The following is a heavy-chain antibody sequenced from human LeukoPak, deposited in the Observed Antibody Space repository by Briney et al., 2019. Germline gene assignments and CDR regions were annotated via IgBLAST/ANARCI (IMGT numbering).Heavy chain of an antibody. CDR2: IIPIFGTA. Sequence: ASVKVSCKASGGTFSSYAISWVRQAPGQGLEWMGGIIPIFGTANYAQKFRGRVTITADESTSTAYMELSSLRSEDTAVYYCARRYGSWFDPWGQGTLVTVSS. V-gene: IGHV1-69*13. CDR1: GGTFSSYA. D-gene: IGHD4-17*01. CDR3: ARRYGSWFDP. J-gene: IGHJ5*02.